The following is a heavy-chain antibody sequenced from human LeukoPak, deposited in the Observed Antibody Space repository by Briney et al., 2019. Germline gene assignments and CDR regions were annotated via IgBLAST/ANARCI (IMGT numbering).Heavy chain of an antibody. J-gene: IGHJ3*01. Sequence: PGGSLRLSCAASGFTFSHYAMTWVRQVPGKGLEWVSSISGYTGRTYYADSVKGRFTISRDNSNDRVYLQMNSLRAEDTALYYCAKFLGGDEKVDAFDVWSQGTRVTVSS. CDR1: GFTFSHYA. CDR3: AKFLGGDEKVDAFDV. V-gene: IGHV3-23*01. CDR2: ISGYTGRT. D-gene: IGHD2/OR15-2a*01.